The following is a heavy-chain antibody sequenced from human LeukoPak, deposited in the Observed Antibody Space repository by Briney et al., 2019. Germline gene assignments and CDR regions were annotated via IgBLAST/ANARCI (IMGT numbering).Heavy chain of an antibody. CDR1: GFTFDDYA. CDR3: AKDISGVAGTVGYFDY. J-gene: IGHJ4*02. Sequence: PGRSLRLSCAASGFTFDDYAMHWVRQAPGKGLEWVSGISWNSGSIGYADSVKGRFTISRDNAKNSLYLQMNSLRAEDTALYYCAKDISGVAGTVGYFDYWGQGTPVTVSS. V-gene: IGHV3-9*01. CDR2: ISWNSGSI. D-gene: IGHD6-19*01.